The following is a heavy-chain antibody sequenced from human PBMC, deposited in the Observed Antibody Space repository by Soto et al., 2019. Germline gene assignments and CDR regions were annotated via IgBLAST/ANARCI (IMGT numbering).Heavy chain of an antibody. Sequence: RGSLRLSCAVSGFTFSSYAMNWVRQAPGKGLGWVSAISGSGGSTYYADSVKGRFTISRDSSKNTLYLQMNSLRAEDTAVYYCAKGSSWSHAQVXDIWGQGSMVTVSS. CDR1: GFTFSSYA. J-gene: IGHJ3*02. D-gene: IGHD1-26*01. CDR3: AKGSSWSHAQVXDI. V-gene: IGHV3-23*01. CDR2: ISGSGGST.